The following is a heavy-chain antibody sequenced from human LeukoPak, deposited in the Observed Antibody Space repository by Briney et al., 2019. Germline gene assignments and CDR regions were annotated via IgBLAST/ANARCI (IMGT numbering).Heavy chain of an antibody. Sequence: SETLSLTCTASGGSISSSSYYWGWIRQPPGKGLEWIGSIYYSGSTYYNPSLKSRVTISVDTSKNQFSLKLSSVTAADTAVYYCARDIVVVDLNWFDPWGQGTLVTVSS. J-gene: IGHJ5*02. CDR2: IYYSGST. CDR1: GGSISSSSYY. D-gene: IGHD2-15*01. V-gene: IGHV4-39*07. CDR3: ARDIVVVDLNWFDP.